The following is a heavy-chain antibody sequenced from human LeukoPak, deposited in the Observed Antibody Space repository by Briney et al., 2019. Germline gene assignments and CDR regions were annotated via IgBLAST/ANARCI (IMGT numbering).Heavy chain of an antibody. D-gene: IGHD1-1*01. CDR1: GYTCTCYY. CDR3: ASGYDFVDY. J-gene: IGHJ4*02. Sequence: ASVKLSCTAAGYTCTCYYMHWVRLAPGQGLEWMGWINPNSGGTNYAQKFRGRVTMTRDTSNSTAYMDLSRLRSDDTAVSYCASGYDFVDYWGQGCLVTVSS. V-gene: IGHV1-2*02. CDR2: INPNSGGT.